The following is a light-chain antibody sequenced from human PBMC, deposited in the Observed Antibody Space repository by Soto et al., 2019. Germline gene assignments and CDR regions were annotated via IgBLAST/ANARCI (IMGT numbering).Light chain of an antibody. CDR2: GAS. J-gene: IGKJ1*01. Sequence: NVMTQSPGTLTLSPGERATLSCRARQSVSSNFLAWYQQKPGQAPSLLIYGASNRATGIPDRFSGSGFGTDFTLTISRLEPDDFAVYYCQQHDSSPRTFGQGTKV. CDR3: QQHDSSPRT. V-gene: IGKV3-20*01. CDR1: QSVSSNF.